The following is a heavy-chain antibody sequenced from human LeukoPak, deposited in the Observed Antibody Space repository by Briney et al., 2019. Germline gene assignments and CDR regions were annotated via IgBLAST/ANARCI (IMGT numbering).Heavy chain of an antibody. CDR3: ALGYCGGGSCYAREYFQH. CDR1: GGSISSGGYY. D-gene: IGHD2-15*01. Sequence: SETLSLTCTVSGGSISSGGYYCTWIRQHPGKGLEGIGYNYYSGSTYYNPSLKSRVTISVDTSKNQFSLRLSSVTAADTAVYYCALGYCGGGSCYAREYFQHWGQGTLVTVSS. V-gene: IGHV4-31*03. CDR2: NYYSGST. J-gene: IGHJ1*01.